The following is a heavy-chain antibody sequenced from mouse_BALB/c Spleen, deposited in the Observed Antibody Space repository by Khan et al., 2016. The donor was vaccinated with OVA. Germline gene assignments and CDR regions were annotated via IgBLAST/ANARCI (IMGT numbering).Heavy chain of an antibody. CDR1: GYTFTDYA. D-gene: IGHD1-1*02. CDR3: TRGGRFAY. CDR2: ISTNYGDA. J-gene: IGHJ3*01. Sequence: QIQLVQSGAELVRPGVSVKISCKGSGYTFTDYAMHWMKQSHAKTLEWIGVISTNYGDADYNQKFQGKASMTVDKSSSTAYMELARLTSEDSAIYYCTRGGRFAYWGQGTLVTVSA. V-gene: IGHV1S137*01.